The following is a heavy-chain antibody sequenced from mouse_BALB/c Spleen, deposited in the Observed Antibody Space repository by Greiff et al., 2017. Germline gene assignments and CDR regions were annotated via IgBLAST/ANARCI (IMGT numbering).Heavy chain of an antibody. V-gene: IGHV5-12-2*01. CDR1: GFTFSSYT. D-gene: IGHD2-4*01. CDR3: ARRGDYGYAMDY. J-gene: IGHJ4*01. CDR2: ISNGGGST. Sequence: EVKLVESGGGLVQPGGSLKLSCAASGFTFSSYTMSWVRQTPEKRLEWVAYISNGGGSTYYPDTVKGRFTISRDNAKNTLYLQMSSLKSEDTAMYYCARRGDYGYAMDYWGQGTSVTVSS.